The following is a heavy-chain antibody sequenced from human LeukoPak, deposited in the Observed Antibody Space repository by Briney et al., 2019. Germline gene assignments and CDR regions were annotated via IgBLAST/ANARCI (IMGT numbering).Heavy chain of an antibody. V-gene: IGHV1-2*02. CDR1: GYTFTGYY. CDR3: ARVWLSPYFFDY. CDR2: INSDTGGA. D-gene: IGHD3-22*01. J-gene: IGHJ4*02. Sequence: ASVKVSCKASGYTFTGYYIHWVRQAPGQGLEWMGWINSDTGGANYAQKFQGRVTMTRDTSISTAYMELSRLRSDDTAVFYCARVWLSPYFFDYWGQGTLVTVSS.